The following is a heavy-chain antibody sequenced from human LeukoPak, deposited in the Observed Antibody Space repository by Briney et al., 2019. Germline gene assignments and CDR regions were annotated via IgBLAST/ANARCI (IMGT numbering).Heavy chain of an antibody. CDR1: GYTSTSYD. J-gene: IGHJ4*02. CDR3: ARGAPLRYFDWSQDDY. Sequence: ASVKVSCKASGYTSTSYDINWVRQATGQGLEWMGWMNPNSGNTGYAQKFQGRVTMTRNTSISTAYMGLSSLRSEDTAVYYCARGAPLRYFDWSQDDYWGQGTLVTVSS. D-gene: IGHD3-9*01. V-gene: IGHV1-8*02. CDR2: MNPNSGNT.